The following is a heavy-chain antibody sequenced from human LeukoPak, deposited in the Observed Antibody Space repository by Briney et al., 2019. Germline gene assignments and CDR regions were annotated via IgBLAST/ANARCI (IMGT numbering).Heavy chain of an antibody. J-gene: IGHJ4*02. D-gene: IGHD5-18*01. CDR1: GFTFSSYG. V-gene: IGHV3-33*01. CDR3: ASSGYVIGTAMVMDLFDY. Sequence: PGGSLRLSCAASGFTFSSYGMHWVRQAPGKGLEWVAVIWYDGSNKYYADSVKGRFTISRDNFKNTLYLQMNSLRAEDTAVYYCASSGYVIGTAMVMDLFDYWGQGTLVTVSS. CDR2: IWYDGSNK.